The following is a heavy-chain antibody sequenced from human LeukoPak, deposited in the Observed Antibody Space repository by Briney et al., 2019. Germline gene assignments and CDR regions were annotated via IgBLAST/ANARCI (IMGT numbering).Heavy chain of an antibody. CDR3: ARSQLWLHTGFDY. CDR2: INPNSGGT. V-gene: IGHV1-2*02. D-gene: IGHD5-18*01. Sequence: ASVKVSCKASGYTFTGYYMHWVRQAPGQGLEWMGWINPNSGGTDYAQKFQGRVTMTRDTSISTAYMELSRLRSDDTAVYYCARSQLWLHTGFDYWGQGTLVTVSS. CDR1: GYTFTGYY. J-gene: IGHJ4*02.